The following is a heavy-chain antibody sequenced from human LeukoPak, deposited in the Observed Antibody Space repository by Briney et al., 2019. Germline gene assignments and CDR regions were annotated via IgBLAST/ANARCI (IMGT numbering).Heavy chain of an antibody. CDR3: ASRFDY. CDR1: GFTVSSYE. Sequence: GGSLRLSCAASGFTVSSYEMNWVRQAPGKGLELVSYVSSSGNTIYYPDSVKGRFTISRDNAKNSLYLQMNSLSAEERADYYCASRFDYWGQGTLVTVSS. V-gene: IGHV3-48*03. J-gene: IGHJ4*02. CDR2: VSSSGNTI.